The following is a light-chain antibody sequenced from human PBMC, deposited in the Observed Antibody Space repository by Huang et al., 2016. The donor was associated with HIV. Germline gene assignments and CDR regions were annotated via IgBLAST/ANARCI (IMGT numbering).Light chain of an antibody. J-gene: IGKJ1*01. CDR2: GAS. Sequence: EIVLTQSPGTLSLSPGERATLACRASQSLSSYYLAWYQQKPGQGPRLLIYGASNRATGIPARFSGSGSGTDFSLTISRLEPEDFAEYFCQYYGTSPTWTFGQGTKVEIK. CDR3: QYYGTSPTWT. CDR1: QSLSSYY. V-gene: IGKV3-20*01.